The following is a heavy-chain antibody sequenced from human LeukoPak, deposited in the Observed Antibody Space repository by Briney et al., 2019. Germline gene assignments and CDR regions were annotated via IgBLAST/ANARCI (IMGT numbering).Heavy chain of an antibody. D-gene: IGHD3-10*01. V-gene: IGHV3-23*01. J-gene: IGHJ6*02. CDR2: ISGSGGST. CDR1: GFTFSSYA. Sequence: PGASLRLSCAASGFTFSSYAMSWVRQAPGKGLDWVSAISGSGGSTYYADSVEGRFTISRDNSKNTLYLQMNSLRGEDTAVYYCAKALDGSAHYYYGMDVWGQGTTVTVSS. CDR3: AKALDGSAHYYYGMDV.